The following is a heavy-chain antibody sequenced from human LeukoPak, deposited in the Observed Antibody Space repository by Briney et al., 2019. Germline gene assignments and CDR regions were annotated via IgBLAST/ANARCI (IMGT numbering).Heavy chain of an antibody. V-gene: IGHV3-48*02. CDR3: ASLCGGDCSLINFDI. J-gene: IGHJ3*02. Sequence: PGGSLRLSCAASGFTFSSYSMNWVRQAPGKGLEWVSYISSSSSTISYADPVKGRFTISRDNAKNSLYLQMNSLRDEDTAVYYCASLCGGDCSLINFDIWGQGTMVTVSS. CDR1: GFTFSSYS. CDR2: ISSSSSTI. D-gene: IGHD2-21*01.